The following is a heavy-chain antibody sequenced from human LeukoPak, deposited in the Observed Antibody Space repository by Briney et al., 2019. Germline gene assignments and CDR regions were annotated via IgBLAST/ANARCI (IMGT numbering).Heavy chain of an antibody. CDR2: INHSGST. CDR1: GGSFSGYY. D-gene: IGHD2-2*02. Sequence: SETLSLTCAVYGGSFSGYYWSWIRQPPGKGLEWIGEINHSGSTNYNPSLKSRVTISVDTSKNQFSLKLSSVTAADTAVYYCARSGYCSSASCYMRGYYFDYWGQGTLVTVSS. CDR3: ARSGYCSSASCYMRGYYFDY. V-gene: IGHV4-34*01. J-gene: IGHJ4*02.